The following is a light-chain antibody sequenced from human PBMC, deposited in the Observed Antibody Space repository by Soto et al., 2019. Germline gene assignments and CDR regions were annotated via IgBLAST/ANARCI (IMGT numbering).Light chain of an antibody. Sequence: QSVLTQPASVSGSPGQSITISCTGTGSDSGGYHYVSWYQQHPGKAPKLMIYEVSNRPSGVSNRFSGSKSGNTASLTISGLQAEDEADYYCSSYTSNNTPHVVFGGGTKVTVL. CDR1: GSDSGGYHY. J-gene: IGLJ2*01. CDR3: SSYTSNNTPHVV. CDR2: EVS. V-gene: IGLV2-14*01.